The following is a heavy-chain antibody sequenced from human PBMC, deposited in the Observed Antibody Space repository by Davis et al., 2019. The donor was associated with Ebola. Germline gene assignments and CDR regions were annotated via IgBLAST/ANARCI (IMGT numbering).Heavy chain of an antibody. V-gene: IGHV3-74*01. J-gene: IGHJ3*02. CDR1: GFTFSSYA. CDR3: ARAPWDYGDYGAFDI. CDR2: INSDGSST. D-gene: IGHD4-17*01. Sequence: GESLKISCAASGFTFSSYAMSWVRQAPGKGLVWVSRINSDGSSTSYADSVKGRFTISRDNAKNSLFLQMNSLRAEDTAMYYCARAPWDYGDYGAFDIWGQGTMVTVSS.